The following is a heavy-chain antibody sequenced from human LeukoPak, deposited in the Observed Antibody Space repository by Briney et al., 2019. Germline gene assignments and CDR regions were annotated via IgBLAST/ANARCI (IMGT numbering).Heavy chain of an antibody. CDR3: ARDYEDFWSGPNPYFDY. V-gene: IGHV1-18*01. Sequence: ASVKVSCKASGYTFTSYGISWVRQAPGQGLEWMGWISAYNGNTNYAQKLQGRVTMTTDTPTSTAYMELRSLRSDDTAVYYCARDYEDFWSGPNPYFDYWGQGTLVTVSS. CDR1: GYTFTSYG. D-gene: IGHD3-3*01. J-gene: IGHJ4*02. CDR2: ISAYNGNT.